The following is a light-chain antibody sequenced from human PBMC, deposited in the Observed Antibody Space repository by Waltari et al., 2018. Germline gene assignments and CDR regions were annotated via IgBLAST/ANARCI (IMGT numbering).Light chain of an antibody. CDR2: EVS. Sequence: QSARTQPASVSGSPGQSITISGTGTSSDGGGDNYVSWYQQHPGKAPKLMIYEVSNGPSGVSNRFPGPKSGNTASLPISGLQADDEADYYCSSYTSSSTQVFGGGTQLTVL. V-gene: IGLV2-14*01. CDR1: SSDGGGDNY. CDR3: SSYTSSSTQV. J-gene: IGLJ2*01.